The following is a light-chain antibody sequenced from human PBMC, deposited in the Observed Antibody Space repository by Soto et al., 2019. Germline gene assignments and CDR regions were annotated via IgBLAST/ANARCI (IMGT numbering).Light chain of an antibody. CDR3: QQYNNWPRGT. CDR2: GAS. V-gene: IGKV3-15*01. CDR1: QSVSNT. Sequence: IVMTQSPASLSVSPGEGATLSCRASQSVSNTLAWYQQKPGQAPRLLIYGASTRATGIPARFSGSGSGTDFTLTISSLQSEDFAVYYCQQYNNWPRGTLGQGTKVEIK. J-gene: IGKJ1*01.